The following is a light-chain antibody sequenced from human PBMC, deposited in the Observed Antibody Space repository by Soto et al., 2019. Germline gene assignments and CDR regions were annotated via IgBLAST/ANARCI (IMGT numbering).Light chain of an antibody. CDR2: TAS. Sequence: DIQRTQSPSSLSASVRDRVSITCRASQTINSYLNWYQQKPGEAPNLLIYTASTLQSGVPSRFSGSGSGTDFTLTISNLQPEDFATYYCQQGYDTPFTFGQGTRLEI. J-gene: IGKJ5*01. V-gene: IGKV1-39*01. CDR1: QTINSY. CDR3: QQGYDTPFT.